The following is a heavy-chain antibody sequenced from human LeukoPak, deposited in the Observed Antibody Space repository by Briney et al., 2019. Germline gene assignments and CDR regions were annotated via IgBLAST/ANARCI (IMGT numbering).Heavy chain of an antibody. CDR2: ISSSSSYI. V-gene: IGHV3-21*04. D-gene: IGHD3-10*01. CDR3: AKDQPVWFGEFPLDY. Sequence: GGSLRLSCAASGFTFSSYSMNWVRQAPGKGLEWVSSISSSSSYIYYADSVKGRFTISRDNSKNTLYLQMNSLRAEDTAVYYCAKDQPVWFGEFPLDYWGQGTLVTVSS. CDR1: GFTFSSYS. J-gene: IGHJ4*02.